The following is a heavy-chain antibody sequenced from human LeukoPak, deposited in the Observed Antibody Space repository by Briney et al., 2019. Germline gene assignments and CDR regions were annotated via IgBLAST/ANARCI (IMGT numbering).Heavy chain of an antibody. Sequence: GGSLRLSCAASGFTYSSYSMNWVRQAPGKGLEWVSSISSSSSYIYYADSVKGRFTISRDNAKNSLYLQMNSLRAEDTAVYYCARVHSSSWPEYFQHWGQGTLVTVSS. CDR1: GFTYSSYS. J-gene: IGHJ1*01. CDR3: ARVHSSSWPEYFQH. D-gene: IGHD6-13*01. V-gene: IGHV3-21*01. CDR2: ISSSSSYI.